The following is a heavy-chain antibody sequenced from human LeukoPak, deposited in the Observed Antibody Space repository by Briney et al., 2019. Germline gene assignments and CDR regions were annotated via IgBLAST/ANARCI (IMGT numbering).Heavy chain of an antibody. CDR3: SMSFGGSSSFDY. D-gene: IGHD1-26*01. J-gene: IGHJ4*02. V-gene: IGHV3-30*03. CDR1: GFTFRRSG. CDR2: ISSDGNYK. Sequence: GGSLRLSCAASGFTFRRSGMHWVRQAPGKGLEWVAVISSDGNYKYYVDSVKGRFTISRDNSKDRLYLQMNSLRAEDTAVYYCSMSFGGSSSFDYWGQGTLVTVSS.